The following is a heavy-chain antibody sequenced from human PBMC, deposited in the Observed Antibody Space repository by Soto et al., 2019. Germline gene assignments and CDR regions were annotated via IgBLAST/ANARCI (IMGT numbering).Heavy chain of an antibody. CDR2: IYPGDSDT. CDR1: GYSFTSYW. D-gene: IGHD3-10*01. J-gene: IGHJ5*02. Sequence: GESLKISCKGSGYSFTSYWIGWVRQMPGKGLEWMGIIYPGDSDTRYSPSFQGQVTISADKSISTAYLQWSSLKASDTAMYYCARATMVRGVISPFDPWGQGTLVTVSS. V-gene: IGHV5-51*01. CDR3: ARATMVRGVISPFDP.